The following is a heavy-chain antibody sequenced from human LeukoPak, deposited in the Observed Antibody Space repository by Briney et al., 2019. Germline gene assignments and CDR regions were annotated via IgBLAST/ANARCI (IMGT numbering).Heavy chain of an antibody. V-gene: IGHV4-34*01. CDR2: ISHSGST. Sequence: SETLSLTCGVYSGSFSGYFWSWIRQPPGRGLEWIGEISHSGSTDYTPSLKSRVTISVDTSKNQFSLNLTSVTAADTAVYYCARGFSYGPLDSWGQGTLVTVSS. J-gene: IGHJ4*02. D-gene: IGHD5-18*01. CDR3: ARGFSYGPLDS. CDR1: SGSFSGYF.